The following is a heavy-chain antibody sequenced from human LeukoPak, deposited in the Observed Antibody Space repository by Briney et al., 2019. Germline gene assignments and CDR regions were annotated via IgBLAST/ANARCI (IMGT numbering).Heavy chain of an antibody. CDR2: INHSGST. J-gene: IGHJ6*03. D-gene: IGHD3-22*01. Sequence: SQTLPLTCTVSGDSISSGGYYWSWIRQPPGKGLEWIGEINHSGSTNYNPSLKSRVTISVDTSKNQFSLKLSSVTAADTAVYYCARRPQMYYYDSSGYTIYFYYYMDVWGKGTTVTISS. V-gene: IGHV4-30-2*01. CDR3: ARRPQMYYYDSSGYTIYFYYYMDV. CDR1: GDSISSGGYY.